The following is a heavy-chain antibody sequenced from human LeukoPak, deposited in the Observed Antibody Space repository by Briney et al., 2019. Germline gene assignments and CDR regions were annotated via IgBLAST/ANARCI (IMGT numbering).Heavy chain of an antibody. CDR2: LYYGGST. J-gene: IGHJ4*02. CDR1: GGSISSYY. Sequence: SETLSLTCTVSGGSISSYYWNWIRQPPGKGLEWVGSLYYGGSTNYNPSLKSRVTISLDTSKNQLSLKLSSVTPEDSAMYFCARSKGHLDSWGQGTLVTVSS. CDR3: ARSKGHLDS. V-gene: IGHV4-59*12.